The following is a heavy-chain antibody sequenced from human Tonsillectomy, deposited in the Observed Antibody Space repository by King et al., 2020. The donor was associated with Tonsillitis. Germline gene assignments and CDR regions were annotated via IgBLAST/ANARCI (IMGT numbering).Heavy chain of an antibody. J-gene: IGHJ4*02. CDR1: GYTFINYD. CDR3: ARGVAC. Sequence: VQLVESGAEMKKPGASVKVSCKTSGYTFINYDINWVRQGTGQGLEWMGWMDPSSGDADYSQKFQGRVAMTRNTSISTAYMEPRNLRSEDTAVYYCARGVACWGQGTLVTVYS. CDR2: MDPSSGDA. V-gene: IGHV1-8*02.